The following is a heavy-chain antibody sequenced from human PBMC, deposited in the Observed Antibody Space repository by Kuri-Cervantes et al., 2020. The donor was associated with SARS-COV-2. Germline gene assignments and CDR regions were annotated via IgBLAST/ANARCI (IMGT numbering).Heavy chain of an antibody. V-gene: IGHV3-11*05. CDR1: GFSFSDYY. Sequence: GESLKISCAASGFSFSDYYMIWIRQAPGKGLEWVSYISSSTTYTNHANSVKGRFTISRDNSKNTLYLQMNSLRAEDTAVYYCAKALSGCAGDCPTRWGQGTLVTVSS. J-gene: IGHJ4*02. CDR3: AKALSGCAGDCPTR. D-gene: IGHD2-21*01. CDR2: ISSSTTYT.